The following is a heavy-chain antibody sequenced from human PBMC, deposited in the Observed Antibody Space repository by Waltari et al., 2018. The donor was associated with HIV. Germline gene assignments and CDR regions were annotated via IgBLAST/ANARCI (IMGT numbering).Heavy chain of an antibody. CDR2: IGTNNGNT. J-gene: IGHJ4*02. D-gene: IGHD1-1*01. Sequence: QIQLVQSGAEVKKPGASVKVSCQASGYNFGGYGISWVRQVAGQGLEWMGWIGTNNGNTKYGQKCQDRVTMTTDTTMSTAYMELRSLRSDDTAVFYCARSERSQDQQLVSFFDYWGQGTLVIVSS. CDR3: ARSERSQDQQLVSFFDY. V-gene: IGHV1-18*04. CDR1: GYNFGGYG.